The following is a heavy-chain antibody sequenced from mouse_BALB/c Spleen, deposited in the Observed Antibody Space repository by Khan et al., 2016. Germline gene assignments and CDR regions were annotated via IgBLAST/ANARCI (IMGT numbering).Heavy chain of an antibody. V-gene: IGHV11-2*02. J-gene: IGHJ1*01. Sequence: DVQLLATGGGLVQPGGSRGLSCEGSGFTFSGFWMSWVRQTPGKTLAWIGDINSDGSAINYAPSIQDRFTIFRDNDKSTLYLQMSNVRSEDTATYFCMRYDGYYWYFDVWGAGTTVTVSS. CDR1: GFTFSGFW. CDR2: INSDGSAI. D-gene: IGHD2-3*01. CDR3: MRYDGYYWYFDV.